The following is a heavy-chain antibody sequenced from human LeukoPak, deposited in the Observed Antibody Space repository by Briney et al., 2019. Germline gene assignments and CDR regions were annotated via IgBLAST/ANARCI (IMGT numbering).Heavy chain of an antibody. Sequence: GGSLRLSCSASGFPFSSYAMHWVRQAPGKGLEYVSAISDSGGSTYYADSVKGRFTISRDNSKNTLYLQMSSLRAEDTAVYFCGRGYSFGPYGMDVWGQGTTVTGSS. CDR1: GFPFSSYA. V-gene: IGHV3-64D*09. CDR2: ISDSGGST. J-gene: IGHJ6*02. CDR3: GRGYSFGPYGMDV. D-gene: IGHD2-15*01.